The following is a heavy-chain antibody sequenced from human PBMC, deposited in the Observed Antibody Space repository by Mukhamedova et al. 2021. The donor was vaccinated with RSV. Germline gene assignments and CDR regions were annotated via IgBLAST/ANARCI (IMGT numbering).Heavy chain of an antibody. CDR2: GSNK. CDR3: AREIGGTFDI. V-gene: IGHV3-33*01. D-gene: IGHD3-16*01. Sequence: GSNKYYADSVKGRFTISRDNSKNTLYLQMNSLRAEDTAVYYCAREIGGTFDIWGQGTMVTVSS. J-gene: IGHJ3*02.